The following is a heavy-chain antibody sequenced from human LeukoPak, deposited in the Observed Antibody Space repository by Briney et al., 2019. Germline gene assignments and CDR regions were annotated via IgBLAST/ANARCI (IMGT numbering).Heavy chain of an antibody. CDR1: GFTFSSYG. V-gene: IGHV3-30*04. Sequence: GGSLRLSCAASGFTFSSYGMHWVRQAPGKGLEWVALTSYDGSNKDYADSVKGRFTISRDNSKNSLYLQMNSLRAEDTAVYYCARGYNYFDYWGQGTLVTVSS. J-gene: IGHJ4*02. CDR3: ARGYNYFDY. D-gene: IGHD5-18*01. CDR2: TSYDGSNK.